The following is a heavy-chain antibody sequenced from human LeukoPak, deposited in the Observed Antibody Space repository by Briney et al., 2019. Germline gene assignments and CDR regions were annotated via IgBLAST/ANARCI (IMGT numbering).Heavy chain of an antibody. D-gene: IGHD2-15*01. CDR1: GFTFSSYG. V-gene: IGHV3-30*18. Sequence: GGSLRLSCAASGFTFSSYGMHWVRQAPGKGLEWVAVISYDGSNKYYADSVKGRFTISRDNSKNTLYLQMNGLRAEDTAVYYCAEDVVVVVAAKPGIWGQGTLVTVSS. CDR3: AEDVVVVVAAKPGI. CDR2: ISYDGSNK. J-gene: IGHJ4*02.